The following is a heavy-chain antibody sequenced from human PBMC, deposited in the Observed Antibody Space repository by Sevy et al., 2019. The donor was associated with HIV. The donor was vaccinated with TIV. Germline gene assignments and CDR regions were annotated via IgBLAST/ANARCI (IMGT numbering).Heavy chain of an antibody. V-gene: IGHV3-48*01. J-gene: IGHJ6*02. CDR1: GFTFSSYS. Sequence: GGSLRLSCAASGFTFSSYSVNWVRQAPGKGLEWVSYISSSGIIYYADSVEGRFTISRDNAKNSLYLQMNSLRAEDTAVYDCAREGGYTDQGMDVWGQGTTVTVSS. CDR2: ISSSGII. D-gene: IGHD5-18*01. CDR3: AREGGYTDQGMDV.